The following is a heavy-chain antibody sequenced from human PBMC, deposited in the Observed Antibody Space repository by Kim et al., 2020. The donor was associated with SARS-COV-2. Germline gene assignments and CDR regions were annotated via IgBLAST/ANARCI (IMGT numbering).Heavy chain of an antibody. D-gene: IGHD3-10*01. CDR3: AKVLRGLFPDS. CDR1: GFTFSSYA. Sequence: GGSLRLSCSASGFTFSSYAMSWVRQAPGKGLECVSRISGSGGSTFYADSVKGRFTISRDNSKNTLYLQMNSLRAEDTAVYYCAKVLRGLFPDSWGQGTLVTVSS. CDR2: ISGSGGST. V-gene: IGHV3-23*01. J-gene: IGHJ4*02.